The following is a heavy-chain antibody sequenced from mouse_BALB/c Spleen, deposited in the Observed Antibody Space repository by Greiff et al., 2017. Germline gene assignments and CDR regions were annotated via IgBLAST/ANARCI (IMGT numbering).Heavy chain of an antibody. CDR3: ARRDYDERGWFAY. D-gene: IGHD2-4*01. CDR2: IYPGGGYT. CDR1: GYTFTNYW. J-gene: IGHJ3*01. Sequence: VQLQQSGAELVRPGTSVKISCKASGYTFTNYWLGWVKQRPGHGLEWIGDIYPGGGYTNYNEKFKGKATLTADTSSSTAYMQLSSLTSEDSAVYFCARRDYDERGWFAYWGQGTLVTVSA. V-gene: IGHV1-63*02.